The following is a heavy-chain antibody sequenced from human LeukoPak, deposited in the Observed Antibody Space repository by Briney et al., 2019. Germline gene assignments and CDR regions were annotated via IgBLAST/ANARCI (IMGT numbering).Heavy chain of an antibody. CDR3: ARTSSSWLDAFDI. J-gene: IGHJ3*02. D-gene: IGHD6-13*01. CDR1: GYSISSGYY. CDR2: IYHSGRT. V-gene: IGHV4-38-2*02. Sequence: SETLSLTCTVSGYSISSGYYWGWIRQPPGKGLEWIGSIYHSGRTFYNPSLKSRVTISVDTSKNQFSLKLSSVTAADTAVYYCARTSSSWLDAFDIWGQGTMVTVSS.